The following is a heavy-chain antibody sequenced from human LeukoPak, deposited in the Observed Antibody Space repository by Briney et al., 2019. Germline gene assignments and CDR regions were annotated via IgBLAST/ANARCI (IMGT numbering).Heavy chain of an antibody. Sequence: PSETLSLTCTVSGGSISSYYWSWIRQPPGKGLEWIGYIYYSGSTNYNPSLKSRVTISVDTSKNQFSLKLSSATAADTAVYYCARRKNSGWFDPWGQGTLVTVSS. V-gene: IGHV4-59*12. J-gene: IGHJ5*02. CDR2: IYYSGST. CDR1: GGSISSYY. D-gene: IGHD1-7*01. CDR3: ARRKNSGWFDP.